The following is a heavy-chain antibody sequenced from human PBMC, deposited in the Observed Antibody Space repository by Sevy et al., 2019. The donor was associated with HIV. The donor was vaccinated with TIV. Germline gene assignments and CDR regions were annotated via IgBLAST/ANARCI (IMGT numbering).Heavy chain of an antibody. Sequence: GGSLRLSCVASGFTSGFTFSDYYMSWIRQAPGKGLEWVSHISGSGSTIYYVDSVKGRFTISRDNAKNSVYLQMNSLRAEDTAVYYCARGNYIDSSAYHPFFDYWGQGTLVTVSS. V-gene: IGHV3-11*01. CDR1: GFTSGFTFSDYY. CDR3: ARGNYIDSSAYHPFFDY. J-gene: IGHJ4*02. D-gene: IGHD3-22*01. CDR2: ISGSGSTI.